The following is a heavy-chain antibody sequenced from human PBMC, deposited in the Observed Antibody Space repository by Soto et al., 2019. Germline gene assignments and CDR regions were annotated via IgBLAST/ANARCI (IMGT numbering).Heavy chain of an antibody. Sequence: PGGSLRLSCAASGFTFSNYGMHWVRQAPGKGREWVAIIWHDGNNKYYADSVRGRFIISRDNSKNRLYLQMNSLRADDTAVYYCASDLVGASDSYGLDVWGQGTPVTVSS. CDR3: ASDLVGASDSYGLDV. V-gene: IGHV3-33*01. CDR1: GFTFSNYG. CDR2: IWHDGNNK. D-gene: IGHD1-26*01. J-gene: IGHJ6*02.